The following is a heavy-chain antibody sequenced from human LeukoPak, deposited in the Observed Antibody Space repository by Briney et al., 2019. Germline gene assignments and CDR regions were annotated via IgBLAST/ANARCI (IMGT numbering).Heavy chain of an antibody. CDR2: ISSGGDTT. D-gene: IGHD6-13*01. CDR1: GFTFSTYA. V-gene: IGHV3-23*01. CDR3: AKVAPLGSSWYAFNY. J-gene: IGHJ4*02. Sequence: GGSLRLSCAASGFTFSTYAMSWVRQAPGKGLEWGSGISSGGDTTYYSDSVKGRFTISRDNSKNTLSLHMNSLRAEDTAVYYCAKVAPLGSSWYAFNYWGQGTRVTVSS.